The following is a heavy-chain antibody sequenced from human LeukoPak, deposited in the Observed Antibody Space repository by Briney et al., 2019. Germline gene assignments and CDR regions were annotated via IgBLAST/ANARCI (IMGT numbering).Heavy chain of an antibody. CDR3: ARGLGLGYCSGGSCPNFDY. CDR2: ISAYNGNT. Sequence: GASVKVSCKASGGTFSSYAISWVRQAPGQGLEWMGWISAYNGNTNYAQKLQGRVTMTTDTSTSTAYMELRSLRSDDTAVYYCARGLGLGYCSGGSCPNFDYWGQGTLVTVSS. V-gene: IGHV1-18*01. CDR1: GGTFSSYA. D-gene: IGHD2-15*01. J-gene: IGHJ4*02.